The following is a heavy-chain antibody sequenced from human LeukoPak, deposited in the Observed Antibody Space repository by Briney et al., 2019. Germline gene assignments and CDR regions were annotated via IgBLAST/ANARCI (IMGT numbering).Heavy chain of an antibody. J-gene: IGHJ4*02. CDR1: GDSISSNEYY. V-gene: IGHV4-39*01. CDR2: ILYSGNT. CDR3: SRYIRRGPQFDY. Sequence: PSETLSLTCTVSGDSISSNEYYWGWIRQPPGKGLEWIGNILYSGNTFYHPSLKSRITIAVDTSKNQFSLKLTSVTAADTAVYYCSRYIRRGPQFDYWGQGTLVTVSS.